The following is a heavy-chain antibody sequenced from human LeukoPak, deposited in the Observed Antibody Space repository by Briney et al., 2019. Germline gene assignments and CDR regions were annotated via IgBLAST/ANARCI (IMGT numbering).Heavy chain of an antibody. CDR2: IKQDGSEK. CDR3: AREVGDCSSTSCYVTFDY. J-gene: IGHJ4*02. CDR1: GFTFSSYW. D-gene: IGHD2-2*01. V-gene: IGHV3-7*01. Sequence: PGGSLRLSCAASGFTFSSYWMSWVRQAPGKGLEWVANIKQDGSEKYHVDSVKGRFTISRDNAKNSLYLQMNSLRAEDAAVYYCAREVGDCSSTSCYVTFDYWGQGTLVTVSS.